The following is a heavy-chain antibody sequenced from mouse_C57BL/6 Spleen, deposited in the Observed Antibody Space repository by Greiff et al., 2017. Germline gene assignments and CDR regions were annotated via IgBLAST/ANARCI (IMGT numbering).Heavy chain of an antibody. CDR1: GFTFSSYG. CDR3: AREGMRDWYFDV. Sequence: EVKLVESGGDLVKPGGSLKLSCAASGFTFSSYGMSWVRQTPDKRLEWVATISSGGSYTYYPDSVKGRFTIFRDNAKNTLYLQMSSLKSEDTAMYYCAREGMRDWYFDVWGTGTTVTVSS. V-gene: IGHV5-6*01. CDR2: ISSGGSYT. J-gene: IGHJ1*03.